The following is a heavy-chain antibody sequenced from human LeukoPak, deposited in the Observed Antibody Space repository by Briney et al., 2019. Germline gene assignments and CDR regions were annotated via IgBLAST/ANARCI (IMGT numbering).Heavy chain of an antibody. V-gene: IGHV3-74*01. J-gene: IGHJ4*02. D-gene: IGHD6-19*01. CDR1: GFTFRSYW. Sequence: GGSLRVSCAASGFTFRSYWMHWVCQAPGKGLVWVSLIHSDGRTTNYADSVKGRFTISRDNAKNTLFLQMNSLRAEDTAVYYCARGRGWNLDYWGQGTLVTVSS. CDR2: IHSDGRTT. CDR3: ARGRGWNLDY.